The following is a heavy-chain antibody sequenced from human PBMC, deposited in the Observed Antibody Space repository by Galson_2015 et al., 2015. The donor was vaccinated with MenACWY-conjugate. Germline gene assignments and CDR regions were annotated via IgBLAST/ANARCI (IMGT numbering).Heavy chain of an antibody. Sequence: TLSLTCAVSGASIRGTNWWSWVRQAPGKGLQWIGEVHHSGVTRFNPSLKSRVTISVDESKNQVSLKLTSMTAADTAVYYCARQQFDYLDYWGQGTLVTVSS. CDR3: ARQQFDYLDY. CDR1: GASIRGTNW. CDR2: VHHSGVT. J-gene: IGHJ4*02. D-gene: IGHD6-13*01. V-gene: IGHV4-4*02.